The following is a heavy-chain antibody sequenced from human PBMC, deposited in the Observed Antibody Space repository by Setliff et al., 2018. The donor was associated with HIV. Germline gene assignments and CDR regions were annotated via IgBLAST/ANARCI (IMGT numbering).Heavy chain of an antibody. D-gene: IGHD3-9*01. CDR3: ARGILTYHFDY. Sequence: SETLSLTCAVYGGSFSGYYWSWIRQPPGKGLEWIGEINHSGSTNYSPSLKSRVTISVDTSKNQFSLKLSSVTAADTAVYYCARGILTYHFDYWGQGTLVTVSS. CDR2: INHSGST. J-gene: IGHJ4*02. V-gene: IGHV4-34*01. CDR1: GGSFSGYY.